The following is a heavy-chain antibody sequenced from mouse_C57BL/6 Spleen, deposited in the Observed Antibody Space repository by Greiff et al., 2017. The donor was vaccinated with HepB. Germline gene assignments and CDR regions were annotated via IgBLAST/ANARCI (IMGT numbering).Heavy chain of an antibody. CDR2: IDPSDSYT. D-gene: IGHD3-3*01. J-gene: IGHJ3*01. Sequence: VQLQQPGAELVKPGASVKLSCKASGYTFTSYWMQWVKQRPGQGLEWIGEIDPSDSYTNYNQKFKGKATLTVDTSSSTAYMQLSSLTSEDSAVYYCARSPRGFAYWGQGTLVTVSA. CDR1: GYTFTSYW. CDR3: ARSPRGFAY. V-gene: IGHV1-50*01.